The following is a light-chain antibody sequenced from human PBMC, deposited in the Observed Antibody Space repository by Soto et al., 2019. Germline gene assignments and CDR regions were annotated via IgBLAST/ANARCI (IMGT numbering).Light chain of an antibody. CDR3: HSYDSSLSAVV. CDR1: SSNIGAGYD. CDR2: GNM. V-gene: IGLV1-40*01. Sequence: QSVLTQPPSVSGAPGQRVTISCTGSSSNIGAGYDVQWYQQLPGTAPKLLIYGNMNRPSGVPDRFSGSKSDTSASLAITGLQAEDEADYYCHSYDSSLSAVVFGGGTKVTVL. J-gene: IGLJ2*01.